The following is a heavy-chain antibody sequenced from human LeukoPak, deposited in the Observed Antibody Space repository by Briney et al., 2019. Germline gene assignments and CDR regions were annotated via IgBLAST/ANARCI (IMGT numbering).Heavy chain of an antibody. V-gene: IGHV1-18*01. D-gene: IGHD3-10*01. Sequence: ASVKVSCKASGYTFTSYGISWVRQAPGQGLEWMGWISAYDGNTNYAQKLQGRVTMTTDTSTSTAYMELRSLRSDDTAVYYCARGVPYGSGSYCFDYWGQGTLVTVSS. J-gene: IGHJ4*02. CDR2: ISAYDGNT. CDR3: ARGVPYGSGSYCFDY. CDR1: GYTFTSYG.